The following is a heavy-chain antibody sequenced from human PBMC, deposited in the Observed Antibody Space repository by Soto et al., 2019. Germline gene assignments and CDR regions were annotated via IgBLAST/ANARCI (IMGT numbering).Heavy chain of an antibody. D-gene: IGHD3-10*01. CDR3: AREPLLTESGPGGFDS. J-gene: IGHJ4*02. Sequence: EVQLLESGGGLVQPGGSLRLSCAASGFTFRNYPMSWVRQAPGKGLEWVSGITFSGGSAYYADSVRGRFIISRDNSKNTVSVQMNSLRDYDTAVYYCAREPLLTESGPGGFDSWGQGVLVTVSS. V-gene: IGHV3-23*01. CDR2: ITFSGGSA. CDR1: GFTFRNYP.